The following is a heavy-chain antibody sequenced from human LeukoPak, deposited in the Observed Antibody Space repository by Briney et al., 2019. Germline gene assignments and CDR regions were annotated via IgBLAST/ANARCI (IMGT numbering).Heavy chain of an antibody. D-gene: IGHD4-23*01. V-gene: IGHV4-39*07. Sequence: SETLSLTCTVSGGSISSSSYYWGWIRQPPGKGLEWIGEINHSGSTNYNPSLKSRVTISVDTSKNQLSLKLSSVTAADTAVYYCARDCATVVIFAGRAKAFDIWGQGTMVTVSS. CDR1: GGSISSSSYY. CDR3: ARDCATVVIFAGRAKAFDI. J-gene: IGHJ3*02. CDR2: INHSGST.